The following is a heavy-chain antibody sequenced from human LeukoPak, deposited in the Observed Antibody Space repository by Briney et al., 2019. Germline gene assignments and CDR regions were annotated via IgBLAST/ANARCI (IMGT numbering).Heavy chain of an antibody. CDR3: ARCYDFWSGLYYFDY. D-gene: IGHD3-3*01. V-gene: IGHV1-69*06. CDR1: GGTFSSYA. J-gene: IGHJ4*02. Sequence: AASVKVSCKASGGTFSSYAISWVRQAPGQGLEWMGGIIPIFGTANYAQKFQGRVTITADKSTSTAYMELSSLRSEDTAVYYCARCYDFWSGLYYFDYWGQGTLVTVSS. CDR2: IIPIFGTA.